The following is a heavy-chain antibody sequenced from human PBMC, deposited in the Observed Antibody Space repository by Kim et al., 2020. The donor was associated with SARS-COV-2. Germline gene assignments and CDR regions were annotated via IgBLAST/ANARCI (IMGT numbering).Heavy chain of an antibody. J-gene: IGHJ4*02. Sequence: GGSLRLSCAASGFTFSSYWMHWVRQAPGKGLVWVSRINSDGSSTSYADSVKGRFTISRDNAKNTLYLQMNSLRAEDTAVYYCARGRIGYCTGGVCFLWGQGTLVTVSS. CDR1: GFTFSSYW. CDR3: ARGRIGYCTGGVCFL. V-gene: IGHV3-74*01. CDR2: INSDGSST. D-gene: IGHD2-8*02.